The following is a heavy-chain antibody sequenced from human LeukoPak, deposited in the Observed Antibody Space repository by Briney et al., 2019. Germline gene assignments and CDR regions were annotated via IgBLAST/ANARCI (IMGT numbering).Heavy chain of an antibody. Sequence: GGSLRLSCAASGFTFSSYSMNWVRQAPGKGLEWVSSISSSSSYIYYADSVKGRFTISRDNAKNSLYLQMNSLRAEDTAVYYCASSSGGSYWADAFDIWGQGTMVTVSS. CDR1: GFTFSSYS. D-gene: IGHD2-8*02. CDR2: ISSSSSYI. V-gene: IGHV3-21*01. CDR3: ASSSGGSYWADAFDI. J-gene: IGHJ3*02.